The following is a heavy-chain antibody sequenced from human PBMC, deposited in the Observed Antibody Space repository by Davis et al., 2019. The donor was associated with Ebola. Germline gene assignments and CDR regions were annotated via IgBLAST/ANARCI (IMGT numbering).Heavy chain of an antibody. D-gene: IGHD4-17*01. CDR2: VYQSGDT. V-gene: IGHV4-59*08. CDR3: AGAVTLTTPWY. CDR1: GDSINNYY. J-gene: IGHJ4*02. Sequence: PSETLSLTCTISGDSINNYYWSWIRQPPGKGLEWIGSVYQSGDTHYNPSFKSRVTISADTSKNMFSLRLTSVTAADTAVYSCAGAVTLTTPWYWGQGTQVTVSS.